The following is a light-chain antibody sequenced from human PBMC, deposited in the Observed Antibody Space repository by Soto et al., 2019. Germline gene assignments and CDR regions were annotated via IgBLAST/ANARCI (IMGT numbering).Light chain of an antibody. V-gene: IGKV3-11*01. Sequence: EIVLTQSPATLSLSPGEIATLSCRASQRVSSYLAWYQQKPGQAPRLLIYDASNRATGIPARFSGSGSGTDFALDNSSLEPEDFAVYYCQQRSHWPPYTFGQGTKLEIQ. J-gene: IGKJ2*01. CDR1: QRVSSY. CDR2: DAS. CDR3: QQRSHWPPYT.